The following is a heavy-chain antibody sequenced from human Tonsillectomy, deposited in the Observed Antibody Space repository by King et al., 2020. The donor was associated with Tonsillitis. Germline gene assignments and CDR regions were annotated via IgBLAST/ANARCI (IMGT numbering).Heavy chain of an antibody. Sequence: TLKESGPTLVRPTQTLTLTCTFSGFSLTTSGVAVGWLRQPPGKALEWLALIHWDDDKRYSTSLQSRLTITKETSKNQVVLTMTNMDSADTATYYCAHRPRDGSGSYAFAMWGQGTLVTVSS. CDR1: GFSLTTSGVA. V-gene: IGHV2-5*02. J-gene: IGHJ3*02. D-gene: IGHD3-10*01. CDR2: IHWDDDK. CDR3: AHRPRDGSGSYAFAM.